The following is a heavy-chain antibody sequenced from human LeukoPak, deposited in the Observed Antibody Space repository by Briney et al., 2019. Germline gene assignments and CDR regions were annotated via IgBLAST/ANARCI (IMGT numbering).Heavy chain of an antibody. CDR3: ARDPYDRAGYGAFDI. D-gene: IGHD3-22*01. Sequence: GGSLRLSCTASGFTFNDCCMTWVRQAPGKGLEWVANINQDGSDKQYVNPVKGRFTISRDNAKNSLYLQMNSLGVEDTAVYYCARDPYDRAGYGAFDIWGRGTVVTVSS. CDR1: GFTFNDCC. CDR2: INQDGSDK. V-gene: IGHV3-7*01. J-gene: IGHJ3*02.